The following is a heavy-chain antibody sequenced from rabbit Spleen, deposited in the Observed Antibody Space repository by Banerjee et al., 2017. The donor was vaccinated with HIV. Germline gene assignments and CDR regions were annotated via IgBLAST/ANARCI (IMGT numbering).Heavy chain of an antibody. V-gene: IGHV1S45*01. D-gene: IGHD1-1*01. CDR2: IDPVFGAT. CDR1: GFSFISGYY. CDR3: VRGASSSGYYSL. J-gene: IGHJ4*01. Sequence: QEQLEESGGDLVKPEGSLTLTCTASGFSFISGYYMCWVRQAPGKGLEWIGYIDPVFGATYYATWVNGRFTISSHNAQNTLYLQLNSLTAADTATYFCVRGASSSGYYSLWGQGTLVTVS.